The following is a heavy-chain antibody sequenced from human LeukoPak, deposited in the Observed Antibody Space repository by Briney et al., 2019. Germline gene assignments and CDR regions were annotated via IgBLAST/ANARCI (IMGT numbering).Heavy chain of an antibody. CDR1: AASMKTYY. J-gene: IGHJ4*02. CDR3: ARGYSSGWYYFDY. Sequence: SETLSLTCTVSAASMKTYYWTWIRQPPGKGLEWIGYIYYSGSTNYNPSLKSRVTISVDTSKNQFSLKLSSVTAADTAVYYCARGYSSGWYYFDYWGQGTLVTVSS. CDR2: IYYSGST. V-gene: IGHV4-59*01. D-gene: IGHD6-19*01.